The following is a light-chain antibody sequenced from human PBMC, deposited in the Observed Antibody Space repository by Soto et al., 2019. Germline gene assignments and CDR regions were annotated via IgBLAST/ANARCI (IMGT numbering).Light chain of an antibody. CDR2: GAS. V-gene: IGKV3-20*01. CDR3: QQYGSSPPIT. CDR1: QSVSSSY. J-gene: IGKJ3*01. Sequence: EIVLTQSPGPLSLSPRERATLSCRASQSVSSSYLAWYQQKPGQAPRLLIYGASSRATGIPDRFSGSGSGTDFTLTISRLEPEDFAVYYCQQYGSSPPITFGPGTKVDIK.